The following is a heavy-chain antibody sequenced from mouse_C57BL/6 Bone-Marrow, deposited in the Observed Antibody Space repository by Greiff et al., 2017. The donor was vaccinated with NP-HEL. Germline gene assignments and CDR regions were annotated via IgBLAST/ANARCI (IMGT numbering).Heavy chain of an antibody. V-gene: IGHV1-85*01. Sequence: QVQLQQSGPELVKPGASVKLSCKASGYTFTSYDINWVKQRPGQGLEWIGWIYPRDGSTKYNEKLQGKATLTVDTSSSTAYMELHSLTSEDSAVYFCAREDDGYPFAYWGQGTLVTVSA. CDR1: GYTFTSYD. CDR2: IYPRDGST. J-gene: IGHJ3*01. CDR3: AREDDGYPFAY. D-gene: IGHD2-3*01.